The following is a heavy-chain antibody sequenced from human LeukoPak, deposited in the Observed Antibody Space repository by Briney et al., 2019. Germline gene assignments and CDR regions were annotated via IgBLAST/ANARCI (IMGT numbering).Heavy chain of an antibody. CDR3: ARVSSGWYLSGKYYFDY. CDR2: ISAYNGNT. V-gene: IGHV1-18*01. J-gene: IGHJ4*02. Sequence: ASVKVSCKASGYTFTSYGISWVRQAPGQGLEWMGWISAYNGNTNYAQKLQGRVTMTTDTSTSTAYMELRSLRSDDTAVYYCARVSSGWYLSGKYYFDYWGQGTLVTVSS. CDR1: GYTFTSYG. D-gene: IGHD6-19*01.